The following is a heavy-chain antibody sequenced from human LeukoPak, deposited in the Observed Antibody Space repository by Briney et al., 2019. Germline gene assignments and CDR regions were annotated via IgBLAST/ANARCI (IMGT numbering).Heavy chain of an antibody. Sequence: QSGGSLRLSCAGSGFTFSTYWMSWVRQAPGKGLEWVANIKPDGSEKYYVESVKGRFTISRDNAKNSLYLQMNSLRAEDTAVYYCARAGSGWYLNDAFDIWGQGTMVTVSS. CDR3: ARAGSGWYLNDAFDI. CDR2: IKPDGSEK. V-gene: IGHV3-7*01. D-gene: IGHD6-19*01. J-gene: IGHJ3*02. CDR1: GFTFSTYW.